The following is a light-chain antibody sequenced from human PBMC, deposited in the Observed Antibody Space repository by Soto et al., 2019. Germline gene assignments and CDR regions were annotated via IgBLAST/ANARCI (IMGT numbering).Light chain of an antibody. V-gene: IGKV4-1*01. CDR2: WAS. CDR1: QSVLYSSNNKNY. CDR3: QQYYTTLVT. Sequence: DIVMTQSPDSLAVSLGERATINCKASQSVLYSSNNKNYLAWYQQKPGQPPNLLIYWASTRESGVPDRFSGSGSGTDFTLTISSLQAEDVAVYYCQQYYTTLVTFGGGTKVDIK. J-gene: IGKJ4*01.